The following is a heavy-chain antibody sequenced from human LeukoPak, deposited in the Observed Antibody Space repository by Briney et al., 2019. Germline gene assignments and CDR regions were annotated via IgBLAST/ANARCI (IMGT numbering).Heavy chain of an antibody. Sequence: SETLSLTCTISGGSISSYYWSWIRQPPGKGLEWIGYIYYSGSTNYNPSLKSRVTISVDTSKNQFSLKLSSVAAADTAVYYCARLRYGVIYFDCWGQGSLVSVSS. CDR3: ARLRYGVIYFDC. J-gene: IGHJ4*02. V-gene: IGHV4-59*01. CDR1: GGSISSYY. D-gene: IGHD3-10*01. CDR2: IYYSGST.